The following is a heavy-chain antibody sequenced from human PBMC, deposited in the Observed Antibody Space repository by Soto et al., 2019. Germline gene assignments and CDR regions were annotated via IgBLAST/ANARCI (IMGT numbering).Heavy chain of an antibody. Sequence: AGSLSLTCAASGFTFSNYSMNWVRQAPRKGLELVSSISSSSSYIYYADSVKGRFTIARDNAEDSLYLQMNRLRAEDMAVYYCARVVGGYEPYINFDYWVQGALVTVSS. CDR2: ISSSSSYI. CDR1: GFTFSNYS. V-gene: IGHV3-21*01. CDR3: ARVVGGYEPYINFDY. J-gene: IGHJ4*02. D-gene: IGHD5-12*01.